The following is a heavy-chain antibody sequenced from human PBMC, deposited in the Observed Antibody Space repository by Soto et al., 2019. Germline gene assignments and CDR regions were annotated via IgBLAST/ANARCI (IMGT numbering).Heavy chain of an antibody. Sequence: QVQLVESGGGVIQPGRSLRLSCAASGFSFSSYPMHWVRQAPGKGLEWVAVISYDGSNKDYTDSVKGRFTISRDNSKNTLYVQMNSLRAEDTAVYYCARDHRYALDIWGQGTRVTVSS. V-gene: IGHV3-30-3*01. J-gene: IGHJ3*02. CDR1: GFSFSSYP. CDR2: ISYDGSNK. CDR3: ARDHRYALDI.